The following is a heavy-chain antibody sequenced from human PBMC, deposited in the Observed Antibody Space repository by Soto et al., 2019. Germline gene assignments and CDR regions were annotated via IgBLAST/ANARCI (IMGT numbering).Heavy chain of an antibody. J-gene: IGHJ5*02. V-gene: IGHV3-11*06. CDR3: VRGGGGGRFDP. CDR1: GFTFGDSY. CDR2: MSPGSRYP. D-gene: IGHD2-15*01. Sequence: GGSLRLSCAGSGFTFGDSYMSWIRQAPGKGLEWLSYMSPGSRYPAYADSVKGRFTVSRDNAKRSLFLQMTSLTAEDTAIYYCVRGGGGGRFDPRGQGTIVTVSS.